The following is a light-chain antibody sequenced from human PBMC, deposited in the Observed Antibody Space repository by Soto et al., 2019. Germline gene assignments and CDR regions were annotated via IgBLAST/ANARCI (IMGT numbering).Light chain of an antibody. CDR1: PGISND. CDR2: AAS. J-gene: IGKJ1*01. Sequence: DIRMTQSPSSLSASIGDRVTITCRASPGISNDLGWYQQKPGLAPKRLISAASTLRSGVPSRCRGSGSGTEFSLTISGLQTEDFATYYCLQHHSYPWTFGQGTKVEI. CDR3: LQHHSYPWT. V-gene: IGKV1-17*01.